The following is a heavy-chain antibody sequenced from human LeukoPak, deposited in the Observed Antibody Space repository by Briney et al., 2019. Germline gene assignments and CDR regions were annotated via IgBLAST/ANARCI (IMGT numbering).Heavy chain of an antibody. CDR1: GYTFTGYY. D-gene: IGHD2-2*01. V-gene: IGHV1-2*02. CDR2: INPSSGGT. J-gene: IGHJ4*02. CDR3: ARDVGEYCSSISCYASGK. Sequence: ASVKLSCKASGYTFTGYYMHWVRQAPGQGLEWMGWINPSSGGTNYAQKFQGRVTMTRDTSISTAYMELNRLRSDDTAVYYCARDVGEYCSSISCYASGKWGQGTLVTVSS.